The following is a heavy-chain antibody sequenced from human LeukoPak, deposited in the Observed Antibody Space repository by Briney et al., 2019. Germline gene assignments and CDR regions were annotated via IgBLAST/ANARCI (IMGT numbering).Heavy chain of an antibody. CDR2: IKQDGSEK. CDR1: RFSFSSYW. J-gene: IGHJ5*02. Sequence: SGGSLRLSCAASRFSFSSYWMSWVRQAPGKGLEWVANIKQDGSEKYYVDSVKGRFTISRDNAKNSLYLQMNSLRAEDTAVYYCARDLFSSSWHNWFDPWGQGTLVTVSS. V-gene: IGHV3-7*01. D-gene: IGHD6-13*01. CDR3: ARDLFSSSWHNWFDP.